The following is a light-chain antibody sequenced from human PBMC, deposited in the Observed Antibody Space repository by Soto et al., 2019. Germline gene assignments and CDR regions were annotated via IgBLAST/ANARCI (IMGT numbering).Light chain of an antibody. V-gene: IGKV1-5*01. CDR2: DVF. CDR1: QSITYG. CDR3: QQYHSFSFT. J-gene: IGKJ2*01. Sequence: IQMTQSPSSLSASVGARVTITCRASQSITYGLAWYQQKPGRATKLLIYDVFNLQSGVPSRFSGSGSGTEFTLTISSLLPDDSATYYCQQYHSFSFTFGQGTKLEIK.